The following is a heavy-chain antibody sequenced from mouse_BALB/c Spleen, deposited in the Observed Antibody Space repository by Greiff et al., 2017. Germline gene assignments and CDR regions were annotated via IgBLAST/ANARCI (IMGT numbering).Heavy chain of an antibody. Sequence: VQLKESGPELMKPGASVKISCKASGYSFTSYYMHWVKQSHGKSLEWIGYIDPFNGGTSYNQKFKGKATLTVDKSSSTAYMHLSSLTSEDSAVYYCAREGSYYDYDGDFDYWGQGTTLTVSS. V-gene: IGHV1S135*01. CDR2: IDPFNGGT. J-gene: IGHJ2*01. D-gene: IGHD2-4*01. CDR1: GYSFTSYY. CDR3: AREGSYYDYDGDFDY.